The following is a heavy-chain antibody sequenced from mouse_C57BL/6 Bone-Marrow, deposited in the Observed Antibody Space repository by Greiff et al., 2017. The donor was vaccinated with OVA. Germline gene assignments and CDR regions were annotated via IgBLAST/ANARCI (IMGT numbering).Heavy chain of an antibody. CDR2: ILPGSGST. V-gene: IGHV1-9*01. CDR1: GYTFTGYW. J-gene: IGHJ2*01. CDR3: ARRGYNYYGSSYEGDYFDY. Sequence: QVQLQQSGAELMKPGASVKLSCKATGYTFTGYWIEWVKQRPGHGLEWIGEILPGSGSTNYNEKFKGKATFTADTSSNTAYMQLSSLTTEDSAIYYCARRGYNYYGSSYEGDYFDYWGQGTTLTVSS. D-gene: IGHD1-1*01.